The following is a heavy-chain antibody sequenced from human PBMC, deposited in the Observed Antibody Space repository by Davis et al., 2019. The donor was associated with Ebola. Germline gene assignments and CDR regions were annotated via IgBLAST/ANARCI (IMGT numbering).Heavy chain of an antibody. CDR2: VYSSGTT. Sequence: SETLSLTCTISGGSISTYYWSWIRQPPGKGLEWIGYVYSSGTTSYNPSLKSRVTISIGTSKDQFSLRLTSVTEADTAVYYCAKGVGDYGWFDPWGQGTLVTVSA. CDR1: GGSISTYY. V-gene: IGHV4-59*01. D-gene: IGHD4-17*01. J-gene: IGHJ5*02. CDR3: AKGVGDYGWFDP.